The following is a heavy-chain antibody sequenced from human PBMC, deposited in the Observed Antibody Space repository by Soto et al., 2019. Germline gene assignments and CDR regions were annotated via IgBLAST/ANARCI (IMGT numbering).Heavy chain of an antibody. Sequence: QLQLQESGPGLVKPSETLSLTCTVSGGSISSSSYYWGWIRQPPGKGLEWIGSIYYSGSTYYNPSLKSRVTISVDTSKNQFSLKLSSVTAADTAVYYCARLLYYDFWSGYPRLNWFDPWGQGTLVIVSS. CDR3: ARLLYYDFWSGYPRLNWFDP. V-gene: IGHV4-39*01. J-gene: IGHJ5*02. CDR1: GGSISSSSYY. CDR2: IYYSGST. D-gene: IGHD3-3*01.